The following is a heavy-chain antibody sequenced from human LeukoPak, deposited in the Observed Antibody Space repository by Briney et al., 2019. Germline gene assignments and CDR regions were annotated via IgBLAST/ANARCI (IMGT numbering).Heavy chain of an antibody. Sequence: GGSLRLSCAASRFTFSTYAMTWVRQAPGRGLEWVARIKEDGSDTYYVDSVKGRFTISRDKAKKTVYLQMNSLRVEDTAVYYCAREWWYLDYWGQGTLVTVSS. CDR3: AREWWYLDY. D-gene: IGHD2-15*01. CDR2: IKEDGSDT. J-gene: IGHJ4*02. V-gene: IGHV3-7*05. CDR1: RFTFSTYA.